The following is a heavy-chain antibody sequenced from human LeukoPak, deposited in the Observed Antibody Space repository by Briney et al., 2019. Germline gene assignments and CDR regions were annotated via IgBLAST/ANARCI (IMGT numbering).Heavy chain of an antibody. CDR3: ARAGRNNWFDP. CDR2: ISGSGSII. D-gene: IGHD2-15*01. Sequence: GGSLRLSCAASGFTFSDYYLSWIRQAPGKGLEWVSYISGSGSIIYYADSVKGRFTISRDNAKNSLYLQMNSLRAEDTAVYYCARAGRNNWFDPWGQGTPVTVSS. CDR1: GFTFSDYY. V-gene: IGHV3-11*01. J-gene: IGHJ5*02.